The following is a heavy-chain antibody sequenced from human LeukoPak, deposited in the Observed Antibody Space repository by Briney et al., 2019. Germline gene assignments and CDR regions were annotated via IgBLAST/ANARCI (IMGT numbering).Heavy chain of an antibody. V-gene: IGHV1-3*01. D-gene: IGHD1-26*01. J-gene: IGHJ4*02. CDR2: INAGNGST. CDR1: GYTFTSYA. CDR3: ARDRWWEPTDFSFDY. Sequence: ASVKVSCKASGYTFTSYAMHWVRQAPGQRLEWMGWINAGNGSTKYSQKFQGRVTITRDTSASTAYMELSSLRSEDTAVYYCARDRWWEPTDFSFDYWGQGTLVTVSS.